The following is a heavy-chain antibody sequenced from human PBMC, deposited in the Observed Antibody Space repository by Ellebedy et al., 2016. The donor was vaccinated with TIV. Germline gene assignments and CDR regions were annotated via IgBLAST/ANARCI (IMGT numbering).Heavy chain of an antibody. CDR3: RQGHYADY. J-gene: IGHJ4*02. V-gene: IGHV3-23*01. Sequence: GGSLRLSXAVSGLPFSTFFMSWVRQAPGKGLEWVATISANGNKRDLADSVQGRFTISRDNFRNTLHLQMNNLRGEDTAVYYCRQGHYADYWGQGTLVTVPS. D-gene: IGHD2-2*01. CDR2: ISANGNKR. CDR1: GLPFSTFF.